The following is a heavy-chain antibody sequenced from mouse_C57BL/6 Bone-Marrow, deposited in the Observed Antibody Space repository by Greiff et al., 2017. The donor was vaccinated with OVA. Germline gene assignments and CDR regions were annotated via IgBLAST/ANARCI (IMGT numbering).Heavy chain of an antibody. D-gene: IGHD2-3*01. CDR3: ARGNDGYYCWYFDV. J-gene: IGHJ1*03. CDR2: IDPSDSYT. CDR1: GYTFTSYW. V-gene: IGHV1-50*01. Sequence: QVQLQQPGAELVKPGASVKLSCKASGYTFTSYWMQWVKQRPGQGLEWIGEIDPSDSYTNYHQKFKGKATLTVDTSSSTAYMQLSSLTSEDSAVYYCARGNDGYYCWYFDVWGTGTTVTVSS.